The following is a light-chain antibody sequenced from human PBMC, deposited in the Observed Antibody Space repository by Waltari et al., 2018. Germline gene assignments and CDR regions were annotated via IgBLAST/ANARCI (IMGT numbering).Light chain of an antibody. V-gene: IGLV2-14*03. CDR2: DVS. J-gene: IGLJ1*01. CDR3: SSYTSISTYV. Sequence: QSALTQPASVSVSPGQSITISCTGTSSDVGGYNYVSWYQQHPGKAPKLMIYDVSNRPSGVSNLFSGSKSGNTASLTISGLQAEDEADYYCSSYTSISTYVFGTGTKVTVL. CDR1: SSDVGGYNY.